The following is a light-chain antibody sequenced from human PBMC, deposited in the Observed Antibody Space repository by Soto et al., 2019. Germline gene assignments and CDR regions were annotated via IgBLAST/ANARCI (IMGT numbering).Light chain of an antibody. CDR2: DAS. V-gene: IGKV1-5*01. Sequence: DIQMTKYPSTLSASVGERVTITCRASQSISSWLAWYQQKAGKAPKLLIYDASTLESGVPSRFSGSGSGTEFTLTITSLQPDDFATYYCQQYNFYPETFGQGTKVDTK. CDR3: QQYNFYPET. J-gene: IGKJ1*01. CDR1: QSISSW.